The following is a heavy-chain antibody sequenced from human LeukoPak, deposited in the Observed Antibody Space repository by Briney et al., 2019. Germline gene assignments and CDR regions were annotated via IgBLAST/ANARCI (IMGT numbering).Heavy chain of an antibody. CDR3: ARESDYYDSSGFDY. CDR2: IKSKTDGGTT. V-gene: IGHV3-15*01. Sequence: PGGSLRLSCAASGFTFSNAWMGWVRQAPGKGLEWVGRIKSKTDGGTTDYAAPVKGRFTISRDDSKSTLYLQMKSLRAEDMAVYYCARESDYYDSSGFDYWGQGTLVTVSS. CDR1: GFTFSNAW. J-gene: IGHJ4*02. D-gene: IGHD3-22*01.